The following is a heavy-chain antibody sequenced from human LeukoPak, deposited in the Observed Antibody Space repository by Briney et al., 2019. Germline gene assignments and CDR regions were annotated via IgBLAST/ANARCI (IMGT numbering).Heavy chain of an antibody. Sequence: GGSLRLSCAASGFTFSSYAMSWVRQAQGKGLEWVSAISGSGGSTYYADSVKGRFTISRDNSKNTLYLQMNSLRAEDTAVYYCAKGGGFVDIVATILFRGQGTLVTVSS. D-gene: IGHD5-12*01. CDR2: ISGSGGST. CDR3: AKGGGFVDIVATILF. CDR1: GFTFSSYA. V-gene: IGHV3-23*01. J-gene: IGHJ4*02.